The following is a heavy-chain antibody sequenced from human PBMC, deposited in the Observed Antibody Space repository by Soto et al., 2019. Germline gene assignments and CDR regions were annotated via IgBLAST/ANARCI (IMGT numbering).Heavy chain of an antibody. D-gene: IGHD2-2*01. CDR1: GGTFSSYA. CDR2: IIPIFGTA. J-gene: IGHJ4*02. V-gene: IGHV1-69*01. CDR3: ARPRGYCSSTSCYFFY. Sequence: QVQLVQSGAEVKKPGSSVKVSCKASGGTFSSYAISWVRQAPGQGLEWMGGIIPIFGTANYAQKFQGRVTITADETTSTAYMELSSLRSEDTAVYYCARPRGYCSSTSCYFFYWGQGTLVTVSS.